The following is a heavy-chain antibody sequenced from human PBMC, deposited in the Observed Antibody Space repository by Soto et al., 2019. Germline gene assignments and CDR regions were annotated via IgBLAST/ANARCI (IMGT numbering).Heavy chain of an antibody. CDR1: GGTFSSYA. Sequence: SVKVSCKASGGTFSSYAISWVRQAPGQGLEWMGGIIPIFGTANYAQKFQGRVTITADESTSTAYMELSSLRSEDTAVYYCARGIAAAGHYYYYGMEVWGQGTTVTVSS. V-gene: IGHV1-69*13. J-gene: IGHJ6*02. CDR3: ARGIAAAGHYYYYGMEV. CDR2: IIPIFGTA. D-gene: IGHD6-13*01.